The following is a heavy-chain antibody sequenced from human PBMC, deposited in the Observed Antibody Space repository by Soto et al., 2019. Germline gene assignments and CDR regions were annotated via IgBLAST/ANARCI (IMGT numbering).Heavy chain of an antibody. CDR1: GYSITTYA. Sequence: QVQLVQSGAEVKEPGASVRISCEASGYSITTYAIHWVRQAAGQRPEWMGWVIGANGNTKYSQKFQGRVIISRDPLTNTAHMELSSLRSEDTAVYYCARKNDCNGGSCRITWFDPWGQGTLVTVS. V-gene: IGHV1-3*01. CDR2: VIGANGNT. D-gene: IGHD2-15*01. J-gene: IGHJ5*02. CDR3: ARKNDCNGGSCRITWFDP.